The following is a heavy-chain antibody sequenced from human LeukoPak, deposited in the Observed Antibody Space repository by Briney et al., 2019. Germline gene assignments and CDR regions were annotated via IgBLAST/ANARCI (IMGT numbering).Heavy chain of an antibody. CDR3: ARGGKRWWGAFDI. D-gene: IGHD2-15*01. Sequence: ASVKVSCKASGDTLTTYYMHWVRQAPGQGPEWMGIINPSDGSTSYVQRFQGRVTITRDMPTSTVYMELSSLTSEDTAVYYCARGGKRWWGAFDIWGQGTMVTVSS. J-gene: IGHJ3*02. V-gene: IGHV1-46*01. CDR2: INPSDGST. CDR1: GDTLTTYY.